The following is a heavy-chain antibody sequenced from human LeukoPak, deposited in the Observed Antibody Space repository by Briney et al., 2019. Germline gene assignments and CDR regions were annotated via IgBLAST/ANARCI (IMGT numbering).Heavy chain of an antibody. Sequence: SVKVSCKASGFTFTSSAVQWVRQARGQRLEWIGWIVVGNGNTNYAQKFQERVTITRDMSTSTAYMELSSLRSEDTAVYYCAAAYYYDSSGYSDVDYWGQGTLVTVSS. V-gene: IGHV1-58*01. CDR2: IVVGNGNT. J-gene: IGHJ4*02. CDR1: GFTFTSSA. D-gene: IGHD3-22*01. CDR3: AAAYYYDSSGYSDVDY.